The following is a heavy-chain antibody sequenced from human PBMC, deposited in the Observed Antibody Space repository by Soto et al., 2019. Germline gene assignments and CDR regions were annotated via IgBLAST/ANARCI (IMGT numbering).Heavy chain of an antibody. Sequence: SIRLCCTASGVTFGDYALSWVRQTPGKGLEWVSFIRSEAYGGTTEYAASVKGRFTISRDDSKSIGYLQMNDLQTEDTAVYYCLVSPLSSASPWSGVDCSGQGPLVSVTS. V-gene: IGHV3-49*04. J-gene: IGHJ4*02. CDR3: LVSPLSSASPWSGVDC. D-gene: IGHD6-19*01. CDR2: IRSEAYGGTT. CDR1: GVTFGDYA.